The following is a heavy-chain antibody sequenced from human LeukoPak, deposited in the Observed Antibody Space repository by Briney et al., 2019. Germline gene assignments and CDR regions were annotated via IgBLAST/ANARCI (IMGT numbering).Heavy chain of an antibody. CDR3: ARSVDYGDNHFDY. CDR1: GGSISSGSYY. V-gene: IGHV4-39*07. Sequence: PSQTLSLTCTVSGGSISSGSYYWSWVRQPPGKGLEWIGEIYHSGSTNYNPPLKSRVTISVDKSKNHFSLKLSSVTPADTAVYYCARSVDYGDNHFDYWGQGTLVTVSS. D-gene: IGHD4-17*01. CDR2: IYHSGST. J-gene: IGHJ4*02.